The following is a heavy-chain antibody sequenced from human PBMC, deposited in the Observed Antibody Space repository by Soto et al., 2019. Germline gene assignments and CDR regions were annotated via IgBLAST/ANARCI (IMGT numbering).Heavy chain of an antibody. V-gene: IGHV3-30-3*01. CDR2: ISFDGSKK. D-gene: IGHD3-22*01. Sequence: PGGSLRLSCEGSGFTSSSYVMHWVRQAPGKGLEWVALISFDGSKKNYADSVKGRFTISRDNSKNMMYLQMNSLRPEDTAVYYCAGGVFYYDGSSGYPPDYWGQGTLVTVSS. CDR3: AGGVFYYDGSSGYPPDY. CDR1: GFTSSSYV. J-gene: IGHJ4*02.